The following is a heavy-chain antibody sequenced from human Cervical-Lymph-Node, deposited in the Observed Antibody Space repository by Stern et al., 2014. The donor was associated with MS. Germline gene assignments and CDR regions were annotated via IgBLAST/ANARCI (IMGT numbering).Heavy chain of an antibody. CDR1: GYTFISYG. Sequence: VQLVESGAEVKKPGASVKVSCKASGYTFISYGISWVRQAPGQGLEWMGWMSAYNGNKSYAQKLQGRVAMTTDTSTSTANMELRSLRSDDTAVYYCARGLLGSENAFDIWGQGTMVTVSS. D-gene: IGHD2-15*01. V-gene: IGHV1-18*01. CDR2: MSAYNGNK. J-gene: IGHJ3*02. CDR3: ARGLLGSENAFDI.